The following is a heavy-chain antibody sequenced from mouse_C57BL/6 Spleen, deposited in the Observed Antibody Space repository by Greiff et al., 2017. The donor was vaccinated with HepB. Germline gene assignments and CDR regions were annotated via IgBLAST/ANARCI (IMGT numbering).Heavy chain of an antibody. J-gene: IGHJ3*01. CDR1: GYAFSSSW. D-gene: IGHD2-4*01. CDR3: AKPYDYDGGWFAY. Sequence: VQLQQSGPELVKPGASVKISCKASGYAFSSSWMNWVKQRPGKGLEWIGRIYPGDGDTNYNGKFKGKATLTADKSSSTAYMQLSSLTSEDSAVYFCAKPYDYDGGWFAYWGQGTLVTVSA. V-gene: IGHV1-82*01. CDR2: IYPGDGDT.